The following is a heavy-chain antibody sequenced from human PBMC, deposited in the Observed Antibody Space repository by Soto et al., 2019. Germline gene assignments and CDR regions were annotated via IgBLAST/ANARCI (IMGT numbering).Heavy chain of an antibody. CDR2: ISAYNGNT. CDR1: VYTFTSYG. V-gene: IGHV1-18*01. Sequence: ASVKVSCKASVYTFTSYGISWVRQAPGQGLEWMGWISAYNGNTNYAQKLQGRVTMTTDTSTSTAYMELRSLRSDDTAVYYCARDTDRIQLWSPAYSNSDYWGQGTLVTVSS. J-gene: IGHJ4*02. CDR3: ARDTDRIQLWSPAYSNSDY. D-gene: IGHD5-18*01.